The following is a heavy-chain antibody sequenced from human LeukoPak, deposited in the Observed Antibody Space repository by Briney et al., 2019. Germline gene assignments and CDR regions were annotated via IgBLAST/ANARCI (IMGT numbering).Heavy chain of an antibody. Sequence: GGSLRLSCAASGFTFNNYWMSWVRQAPGKGLEWVANIQQDGNEKFYVDSVKGRFIISRDNAKNSLFLQMNSLKASDTAMYYCARTTFSGSYYGYWGQGTLVTVSS. D-gene: IGHD1-26*01. CDR3: ARTTFSGSYYGY. J-gene: IGHJ4*02. CDR1: GFTFNNYW. CDR2: IQQDGNEK. V-gene: IGHV3-7*03.